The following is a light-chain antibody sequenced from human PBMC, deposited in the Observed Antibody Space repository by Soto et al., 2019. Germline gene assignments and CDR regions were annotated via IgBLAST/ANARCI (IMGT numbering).Light chain of an antibody. CDR2: KAT. CDR3: QQYDTYSRT. V-gene: IGKV1-5*03. CDR1: QSISSW. J-gene: IGKJ2*01. Sequence: DIQMTQSPSTLSASVGDRVTITCRASQSISSWLAWYQQKPGKAPKLLIYKATTLQSGVPSRFSGSGSGTEFTLTISGLLPDDFATYYCQQYDTYSRTFGQGTKLEIK.